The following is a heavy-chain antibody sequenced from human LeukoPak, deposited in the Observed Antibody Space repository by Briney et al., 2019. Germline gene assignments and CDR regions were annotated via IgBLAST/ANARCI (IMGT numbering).Heavy chain of an antibody. CDR1: GYTFINSG. J-gene: IGHJ4*02. Sequence: ASVKVSCKASGYTFINSGISWVRQAPGQGLEWMGWISAYNGNTNYAQKFQGRVTMTTDTSTSTAYMELRSLKSDDTAVYYCARDRGDVYTWGHWGQGTLVTVSS. CDR2: ISAYNGNT. D-gene: IGHD5-24*01. V-gene: IGHV1-18*01. CDR3: ARDRGDVYTWGH.